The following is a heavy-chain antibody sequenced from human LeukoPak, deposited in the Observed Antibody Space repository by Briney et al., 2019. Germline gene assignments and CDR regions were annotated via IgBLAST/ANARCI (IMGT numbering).Heavy chain of an antibody. Sequence: SETLSLTCTVSGGSISSGDYYWSWIRQPPGKGLEWIGYICYSGSTYYNPSLKSRVTISVDTSKNQFSLKLSSVTAADTAAYYCAREDYTNWFDPWGQGTLVTVSS. J-gene: IGHJ5*02. CDR3: AREDYTNWFDP. V-gene: IGHV4-30-4*01. CDR1: GGSISSGDYY. CDR2: ICYSGST. D-gene: IGHD3-3*01.